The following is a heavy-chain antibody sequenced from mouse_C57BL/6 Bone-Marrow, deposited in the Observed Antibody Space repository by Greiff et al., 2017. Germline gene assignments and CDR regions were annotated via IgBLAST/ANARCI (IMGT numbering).Heavy chain of an antibody. CDR3: ARLYYYGIDY. D-gene: IGHD1-1*01. CDR1: GYSITSDY. V-gene: IGHV3-8*01. J-gene: IGHJ2*01. CDR2: ISYSGST. Sequence: EVKLQESGAGLVKPSQTLSLTCSATGYSITSDYWNWIRKFPGNNLEYIGYISYSGSTYYNPSLNSQISITRDTSTNQYYLQLNSVTTEDTATYYCARLYYYGIDYWGQGTTLTVSS.